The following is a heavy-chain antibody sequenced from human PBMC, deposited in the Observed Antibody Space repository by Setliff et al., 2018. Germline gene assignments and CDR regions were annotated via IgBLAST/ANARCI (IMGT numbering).Heavy chain of an antibody. CDR3: ARSGFYDSSGYYLDY. J-gene: IGHJ4*02. CDR1: GFTFSRYG. V-gene: IGHV3-33*01. Sequence: GGSLRLSCAASGFTFSRYGIHWVRQAPGKGLEWVANIRYDGSNKYYVDSVKGRFTISRDNSKNSLYLEMNSLRAEDTAVYYCARSGFYDSSGYYLDYWGQGTLVTVSS. CDR2: IRYDGSNK. D-gene: IGHD3-22*01.